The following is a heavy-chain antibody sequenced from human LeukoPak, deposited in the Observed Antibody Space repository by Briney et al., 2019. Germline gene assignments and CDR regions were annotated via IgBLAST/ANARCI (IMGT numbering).Heavy chain of an antibody. V-gene: IGHV3-23*01. D-gene: IGHD3-22*01. CDR2: ISGSGGTT. CDR3: AKDYYYDSSGYYYGDAFDI. J-gene: IGHJ3*02. Sequence: GGSLRLSCAASGFTFSAYAMAWVRQAPGKGPEWVSTISGSGGTTYSADSVKGRFTISRDNSKNILYLQVNSLRAGDTAVYYCAKDYYYDSSGYYYGDAFDIWGQGTMVTVSS. CDR1: GFTFSAYA.